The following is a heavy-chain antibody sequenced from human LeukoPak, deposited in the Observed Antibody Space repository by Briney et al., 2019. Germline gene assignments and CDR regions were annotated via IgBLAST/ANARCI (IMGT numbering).Heavy chain of an antibody. CDR2: ISNDGSNK. Sequence: GGSLRLSRTASGFTFNSYAMHWVRQSPGKGLEWVAVISNDGSNKYCVDSVKGRFTISRDNSKNTVYLQMSSLRPDDTAVYYCAREDQQLPDYWGQGTLVTVSS. CDR1: GFTFNSYA. J-gene: IGHJ4*02. V-gene: IGHV3-30-3*01. D-gene: IGHD2-2*01. CDR3: AREDQQLPDY.